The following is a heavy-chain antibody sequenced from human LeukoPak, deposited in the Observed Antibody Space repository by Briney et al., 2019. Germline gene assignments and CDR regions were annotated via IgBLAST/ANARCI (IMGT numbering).Heavy chain of an antibody. CDR1: GGTFSGYA. J-gene: IGHJ6*02. V-gene: IGHV1-69*01. CDR2: IIPIFGTA. CDR3: ARACGGDCYSHYYYYGMDV. D-gene: IGHD2-21*02. Sequence: SVKVSCKASGGTFSGYAISWVRQAPGQGLEWMGGIIPIFGTANYAQKFQGRVTITADESTSTAYMELSSLRPEDTAVYYCARACGGDCYSHYYYYGMDVWGQGTTVTVSS.